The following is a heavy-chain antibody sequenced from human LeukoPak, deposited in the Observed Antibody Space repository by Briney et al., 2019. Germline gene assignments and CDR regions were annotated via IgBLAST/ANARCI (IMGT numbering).Heavy chain of an antibody. Sequence: SVKVSCKASGGTFSSYAISWVRQAPGQGLEWMGGIIPIFGTANYAQKFQGRVTITADKSTSTAYMELSSLRSEDTAVYYCARPFVVVTANYAFDIWGQGTMVTVSS. CDR2: IIPIFGTA. J-gene: IGHJ3*02. CDR3: ARPFVVVTANYAFDI. V-gene: IGHV1-69*06. CDR1: GGTFSSYA. D-gene: IGHD2-21*02.